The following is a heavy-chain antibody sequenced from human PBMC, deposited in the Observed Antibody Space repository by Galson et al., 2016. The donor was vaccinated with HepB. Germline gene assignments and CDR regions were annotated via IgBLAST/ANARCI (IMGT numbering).Heavy chain of an antibody. D-gene: IGHD1-7*01. CDR3: SVELLQDFDF. CDR2: VYSGGST. CDR1: GFTVSSNY. Sequence: SLRLSCAASGFTVSSNYMSWVRQAPGKGLEWVSVVYSGGSTYYADSVKGRFTLSREHYKNKLYLPLNSLRAEDTAIYYCSVELLQDFDFWGQGTLVTVSS. V-gene: IGHV3-53*01. J-gene: IGHJ4*02.